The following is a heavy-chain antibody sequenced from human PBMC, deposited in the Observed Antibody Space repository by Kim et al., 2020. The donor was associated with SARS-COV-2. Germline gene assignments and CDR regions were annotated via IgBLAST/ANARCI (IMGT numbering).Heavy chain of an antibody. D-gene: IGHD1-1*01. CDR2: IIPIFGTA. CDR1: GGTFSSYA. J-gene: IGHJ4*02. Sequence: SVKVSCKASGGTFSSYAISWVRQAPGQGLEWMGGIIPIFGTANYAQKFQGRVTITADESTSTAYMELSSLRSEDTAVYYCAREGDNWNHHFDYWGQGTLVTVSS. CDR3: AREGDNWNHHFDY. V-gene: IGHV1-69*13.